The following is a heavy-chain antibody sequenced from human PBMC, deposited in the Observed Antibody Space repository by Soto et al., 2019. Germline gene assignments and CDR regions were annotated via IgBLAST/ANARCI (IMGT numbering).Heavy chain of an antibody. Sequence: QVQLVQSGPEVKKPGSSVKVSCKASRDTFSLYVITWVRQAPGQGLEWMGGIIPTFGTPNYAQKFQGRVTITADKSTTTAYMDLRILRSEDTAVYYCTTFRVGTDFDYWGQGTRVTGSS. CDR3: TTFRVGTDFDY. J-gene: IGHJ4*02. V-gene: IGHV1-69*06. D-gene: IGHD6-13*01. CDR2: IIPTFGTP. CDR1: RDTFSLYV.